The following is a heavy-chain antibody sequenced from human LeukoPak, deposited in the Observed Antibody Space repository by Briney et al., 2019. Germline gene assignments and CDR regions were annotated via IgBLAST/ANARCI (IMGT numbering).Heavy chain of an antibody. CDR1: GGSLSGYY. CDR2: INHSGST. V-gene: IGHV4-34*01. J-gene: IGHJ4*02. Sequence: PSETLSLTCAVYGGSLSGYYWTWIRQSPGKGLEWIGQINHSGSTNYNPSLKSRVTISVDMSSNQFSLKLSSVTAADTAVYYCARVDYGDYSRHFDYWSQGTLVTVSS. D-gene: IGHD4-17*01. CDR3: ARVDYGDYSRHFDY.